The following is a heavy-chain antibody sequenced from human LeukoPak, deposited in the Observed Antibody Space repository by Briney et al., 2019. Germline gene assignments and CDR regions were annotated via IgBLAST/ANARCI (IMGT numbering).Heavy chain of an antibody. CDR1: GFTFSSYA. Sequence: GGSLSLLCAASGFTFSSYAMHGVRQARGKGLEWVAVISYDGSNKYYADSVKGRFTISRDNSKDTLYLQMNSLRAEVTAVYYCASGAAVKDWIDVGYYYYGMDVWGQGTTVTASS. V-gene: IGHV3-30-3*01. CDR2: ISYDGSNK. J-gene: IGHJ6*02. D-gene: IGHD1-1*01. CDR3: ASGAAVKDWIDVGYYYYGMDV.